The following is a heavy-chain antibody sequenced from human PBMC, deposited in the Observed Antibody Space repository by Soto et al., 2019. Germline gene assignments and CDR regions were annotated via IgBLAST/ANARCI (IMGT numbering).Heavy chain of an antibody. CDR3: ARDTDSSSWPNPLYYYYGMDV. CDR2: ISYDGSNK. D-gene: IGHD6-13*01. J-gene: IGHJ6*02. Sequence: GGSLRLSCAASGFTFSSYAMHWVRQAPGKGLEWVAVISYDGSNKYYADSVKGRFTISRDNSKNTLYLQMNSLRAEDTAVYYCARDTDSSSWPNPLYYYYGMDVWGQGTTVTVSS. V-gene: IGHV3-30-3*01. CDR1: GFTFSSYA.